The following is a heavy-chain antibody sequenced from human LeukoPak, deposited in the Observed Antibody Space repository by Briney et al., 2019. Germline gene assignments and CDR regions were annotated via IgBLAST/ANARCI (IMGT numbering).Heavy chain of an antibody. CDR2: IYDSGST. CDR3: ARENTGYYYYGMDV. CDR1: GGSISGYY. D-gene: IGHD1-14*01. J-gene: IGHJ6*02. Sequence: SETLSLTCTVSGGSISGYYWSWIRQPPGKGLEWIGYIYDSGSTNYNSSLKSRVTISVDTSKNQFSLKLGSVTAADTAVYYCARENTGYYYYGMDVWGQGTTVTVSS. V-gene: IGHV4-59*01.